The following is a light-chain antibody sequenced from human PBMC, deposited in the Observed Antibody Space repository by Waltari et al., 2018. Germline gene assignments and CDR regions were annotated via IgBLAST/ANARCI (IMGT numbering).Light chain of an antibody. J-gene: IGKJ4*01. Sequence: AIRMTQSPSSFSASTGDRVTITCRASQGISSYLAWYQQKPGKAPKLLIYAASTLQSGVPSRFSGSGSVTDFTLTISRLQSEDFATYYCQQYYSYPLTFGGGTKVEIK. CDR2: AAS. V-gene: IGKV1-8*01. CDR1: QGISSY. CDR3: QQYYSYPLT.